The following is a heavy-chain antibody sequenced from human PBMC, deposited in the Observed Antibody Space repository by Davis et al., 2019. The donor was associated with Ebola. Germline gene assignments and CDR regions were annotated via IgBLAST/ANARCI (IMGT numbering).Heavy chain of an antibody. Sequence: GESLKISCAASGFTFSSYGMHWVRQAPGKGLEWVAVISYDGSNKYYADSVKGRFTISRDNSKNTLYLQMNSLRAEDTAVYYCAKAQTIAARPRYSYGMDVWGQGTTVTVSS. CDR2: ISYDGSNK. CDR1: GFTFSSYG. D-gene: IGHD6-6*01. CDR3: AKAQTIAARPRYSYGMDV. V-gene: IGHV3-30*18. J-gene: IGHJ6*02.